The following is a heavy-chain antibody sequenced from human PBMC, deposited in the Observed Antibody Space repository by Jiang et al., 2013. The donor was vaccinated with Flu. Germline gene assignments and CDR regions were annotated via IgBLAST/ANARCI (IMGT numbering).Heavy chain of an antibody. Sequence: SFTSYWISWVRQMPGKGLEWMGRIDPSDSYTNYSPSFQGHVTISADKSISTAYLQWSSLKASDTAMYYCARHKAGEPALPCFDYWGQGTLVTVSS. CDR2: IDPSDSYT. CDR1: SFTSYW. CDR3: ARHKAGEPALPCFDY. V-gene: IGHV5-10-1*01. D-gene: IGHD3-16*01. J-gene: IGHJ4*02.